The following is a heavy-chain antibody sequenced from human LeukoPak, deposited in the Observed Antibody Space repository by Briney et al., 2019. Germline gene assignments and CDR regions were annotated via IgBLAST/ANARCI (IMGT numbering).Heavy chain of an antibody. CDR1: GYTFTSYD. Sequence: GASVKVSCKASGYTFTSYDINWVRQATGQGLEWMGWMNPNSGNTGYAQKFQGRVTMTRNTSISTAYMELSSLRSEDTAVYYCARGPLGDYYYGSGSYYNYWGQGTLVTVSS. CDR2: MNPNSGNT. D-gene: IGHD3-10*01. CDR3: ARGPLGDYYYGSGSYYNY. V-gene: IGHV1-8*01. J-gene: IGHJ4*02.